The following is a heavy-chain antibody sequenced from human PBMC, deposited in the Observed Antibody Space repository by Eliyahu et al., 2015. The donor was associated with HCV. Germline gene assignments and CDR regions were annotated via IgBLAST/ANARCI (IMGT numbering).Heavy chain of an antibody. CDR3: AGSTHPQCYYGMHV. CDR2: INHSGGT. CDR1: GXAFXGYY. J-gene: IGHJ6*02. V-gene: IGHV4-34*01. Sequence: QVQLQQWGAGLLKPSETLSLSCAVSGXAFXGYYWSWXRRPPGKGLEWIGEINHSGGTDYXPXLKGRLIISVDKSKNQFSLSLTSVIAADTAVYYCAGSTHPQCYYGMHVWGQGTSVTVSS. D-gene: IGHD2-2*01.